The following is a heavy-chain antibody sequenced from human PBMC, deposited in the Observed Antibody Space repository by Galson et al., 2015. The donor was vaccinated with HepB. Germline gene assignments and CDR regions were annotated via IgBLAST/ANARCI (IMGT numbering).Heavy chain of an antibody. Sequence: SLRLSCAASGFTFRSYWMHWVHQAPGKGLVWVSRINSDGSSTIYADSVKGRFTISRDNAKNTLYLQMNSPRTEDTAVYYCVAISSDYRALDYWGQGTLVTVSS. D-gene: IGHD3-22*01. V-gene: IGHV3-74*01. J-gene: IGHJ4*02. CDR3: VAISSDYRALDY. CDR1: GFTFRSYW. CDR2: INSDGSST.